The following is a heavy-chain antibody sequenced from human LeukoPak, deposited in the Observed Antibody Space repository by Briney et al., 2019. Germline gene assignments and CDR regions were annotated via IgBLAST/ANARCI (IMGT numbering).Heavy chain of an antibody. CDR2: INSDGSST. CDR3: VRDGYSYGFMLAFDI. J-gene: IGHJ3*02. CDR1: GFTFTRNA. Sequence: GGSLRLSCAASGFTFTRNAMAWVRQAPGKGLEWVSRINSDGSSTSYADSVKGRFTISRDSAKNTLYLQMNSLRAEDTAVYYCVRDGYSYGFMLAFDIWGLGTRVTVSS. V-gene: IGHV3-74*01. D-gene: IGHD5-18*01.